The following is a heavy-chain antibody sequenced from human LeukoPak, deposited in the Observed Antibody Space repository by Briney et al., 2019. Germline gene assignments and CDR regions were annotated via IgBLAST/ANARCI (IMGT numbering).Heavy chain of an antibody. CDR2: ITSSSGYI. V-gene: IGHV3-21*01. CDR3: ARGVSFRMVGTATDFDY. J-gene: IGHJ4*02. Sequence: GGSLRLSCAASGFTFSSFTMNWVRQAPGRGLEWVSSITSSSGYIHYADSVKGRFTISRDNAKNSLYLQMNSLRAEDTAVYYCARGVSFRMVGTATDFDYWGQGALVTVSS. CDR1: GFTFSSFT. D-gene: IGHD2-21*02.